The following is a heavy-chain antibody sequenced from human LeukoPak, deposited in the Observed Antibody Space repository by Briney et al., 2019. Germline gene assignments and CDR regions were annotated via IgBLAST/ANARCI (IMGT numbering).Heavy chain of an antibody. D-gene: IGHD3-22*01. V-gene: IGHV3-7*01. J-gene: IGHJ4*02. CDR2: IKQDGSEK. CDR1: GFIFSSCW. CDR3: ARDPPSMIEPFDY. Sequence: GGSLRLSCAASGFIFSSCWMTWVRQAPGKGLEWVANIKQDGSEKYSVDSRFTISRDNAKNSLFLQINSLRAEDTAVYYCARDPPSMIEPFDYWGQGTLVTVSS.